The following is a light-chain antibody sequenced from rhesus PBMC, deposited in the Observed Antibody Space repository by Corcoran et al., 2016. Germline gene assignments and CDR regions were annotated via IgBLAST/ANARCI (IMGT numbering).Light chain of an antibody. CDR2: EVS. J-gene: IGKJ2*01. V-gene: IGKV2S20*01. Sequence: DIVMTQTPLSLPVTPGEPASISCRSSQSLLDSEDGNTYLEWYLQKPGQSPQPLINEVSNRASGVPDRFSGSGSDTDFTLKISRVEAEDVGVYYCMQGIEYPYSFGQGTKVEIK. CDR1: QSLLDSEDGNTY. CDR3: MQGIEYPYS.